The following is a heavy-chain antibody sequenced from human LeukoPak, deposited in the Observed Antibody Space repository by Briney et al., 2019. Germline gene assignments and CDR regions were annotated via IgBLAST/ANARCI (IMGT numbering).Heavy chain of an antibody. CDR3: ASGKLCTSATCYFDY. CDR2: INASGGST. J-gene: IGHJ4*02. Sequence: AASVKVSCRASGYTFTAHYIHWVRQAPGQGLEWMGIINASGGSTNYPQKFQGRVTMTRDTSTSTLYMELSSLTSEDTAVYYCASGKLCTSATCYFDYWGQGTLVTVSA. V-gene: IGHV1-46*01. D-gene: IGHD2-8*02. CDR1: GYTFTAHY.